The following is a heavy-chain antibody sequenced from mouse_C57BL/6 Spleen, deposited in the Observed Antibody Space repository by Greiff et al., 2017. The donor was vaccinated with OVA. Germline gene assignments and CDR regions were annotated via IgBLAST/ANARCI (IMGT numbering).Heavy chain of an antibody. Sequence: QVQLKQPGTELVKPGASVKLSCKASGYTFTSYWMHWVKQRPGQGLEWIGNINPSNGGTNYNEKFKSKATLTVDKSSSTAYMQLSSLTSEDSAVYYCARYGGYFWYFDVWGTGTTVTVSS. V-gene: IGHV1-53*01. CDR2: INPSNGGT. CDR1: GYTFTSYW. J-gene: IGHJ1*03. D-gene: IGHD2-3*01. CDR3: ARYGGYFWYFDV.